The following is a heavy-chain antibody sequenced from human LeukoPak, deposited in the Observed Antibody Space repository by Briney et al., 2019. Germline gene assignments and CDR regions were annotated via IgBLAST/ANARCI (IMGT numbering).Heavy chain of an antibody. CDR2: IKQDGSEK. CDR1: GFTFSSYW. CDR3: ARIGYSSSCFDY. Sequence: GGSLRLSCAASGFTFSSYWMHWVRQAPGKGLEWVANIKQDGSEKDYVGSLKGRFTVSRDNAMNSLYLQMNSVRAEDTAVYYCARIGYSSSCFDYWGQGTLVTVSS. V-gene: IGHV3-7*01. D-gene: IGHD6-13*01. J-gene: IGHJ4*02.